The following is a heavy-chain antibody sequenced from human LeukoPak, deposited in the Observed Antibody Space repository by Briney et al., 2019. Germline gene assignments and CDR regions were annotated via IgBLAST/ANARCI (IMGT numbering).Heavy chain of an antibody. CDR2: ISAYNGNT. CDR3: AGGYCSSTSCHGPDY. V-gene: IGHV1-18*01. Sequence: GASVKVSCKASGYTFTSYGISWVRQAPGQGLEWMGWISAYNGNTNYAQKLQGRVTMTTDTSTSTAYMELRSLRSDDTAVYYCAGGYCSSTSCHGPDYWGQGTLVTVSS. J-gene: IGHJ4*02. CDR1: GYTFTSYG. D-gene: IGHD2-2*01.